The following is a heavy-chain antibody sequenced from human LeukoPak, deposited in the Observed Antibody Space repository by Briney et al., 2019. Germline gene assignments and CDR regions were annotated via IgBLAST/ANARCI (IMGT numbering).Heavy chain of an antibody. V-gene: IGHV3-30*04. CDR1: GFTFNSYA. D-gene: IGHD4-17*01. CDR2: ISYDGSNK. J-gene: IGHJ4*02. CDR3: ARAYDYGDIPDY. Sequence: GGSLRLSCAASGFTFNSYAIHWVRQAPGKGLEWVAVISYDGSNKYYADSVKGRFTISRDNSKNTLYLQMNSLRAEDTAVYYCARAYDYGDIPDYWGQGTLVTVSS.